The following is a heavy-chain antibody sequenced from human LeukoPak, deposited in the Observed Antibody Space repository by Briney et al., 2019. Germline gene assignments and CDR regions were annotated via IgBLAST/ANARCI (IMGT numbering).Heavy chain of an antibody. CDR3: AKDRLHLRYGSYDFDY. D-gene: IGHD6-13*01. J-gene: IGHJ4*02. Sequence: GGSPRLSCAASGFTFSSYGMHWVRQAPGKGLEWVAVISYDGSNKYYADSVKGRFTISRDNSKNTLYLQMNSLRAEDTVVYYCAKDRLHLRYGSYDFDYWGQGTLVTVSS. V-gene: IGHV3-30*18. CDR1: GFTFSSYG. CDR2: ISYDGSNK.